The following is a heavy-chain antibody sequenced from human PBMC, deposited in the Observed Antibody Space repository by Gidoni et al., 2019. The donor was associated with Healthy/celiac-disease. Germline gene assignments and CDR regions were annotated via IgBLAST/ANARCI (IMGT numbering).Heavy chain of an antibody. CDR2: INAGNGNT. D-gene: IGHD6-13*01. Sequence: QVQLVQSGAEVKKPGASVKVSCKASGYTFTSYAMHWVRQAPGQRLEWMGWINAGNGNTKYSQKFQGRVTITRDTSASTAYMELSSLRSEDTAVYYCARARTGYSSSWSWGYWGQGTLVTVSS. CDR3: ARARTGYSSSWSWGY. J-gene: IGHJ4*02. V-gene: IGHV1-3*01. CDR1: GYTFTSYA.